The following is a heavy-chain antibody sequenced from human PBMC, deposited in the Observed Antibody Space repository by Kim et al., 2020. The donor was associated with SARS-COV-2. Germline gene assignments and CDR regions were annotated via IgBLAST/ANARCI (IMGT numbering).Heavy chain of an antibody. J-gene: IGHJ4*02. CDR3: ARDRYSGYDYEGFDY. D-gene: IGHD5-12*01. V-gene: IGHV3-21*01. Sequence: DSVTGAFTISGDNAKNSLYLKMTSLRAEDTAVYYCARDRYSGYDYEGFDYWGQGTLVTVSS.